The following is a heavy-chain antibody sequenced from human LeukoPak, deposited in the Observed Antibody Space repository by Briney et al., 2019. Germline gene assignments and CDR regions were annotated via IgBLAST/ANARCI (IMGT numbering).Heavy chain of an antibody. J-gene: IGHJ4*02. V-gene: IGHV4-34*01. Sequence: PSETLSLTCTVSGGSISSYYWSWIRQPPGKGLEWIGEINHSGSTNYNPSLKSRVTISVDTSKNQFSLRLSSVTAADTAVYYCARGLRWRRFDYWGQGTLVTVSS. CDR2: INHSGST. CDR3: ARGLRWRRFDY. D-gene: IGHD4-23*01. CDR1: GGSISSYY.